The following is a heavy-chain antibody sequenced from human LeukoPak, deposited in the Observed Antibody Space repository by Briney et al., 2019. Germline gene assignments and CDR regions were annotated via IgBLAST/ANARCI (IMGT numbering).Heavy chain of an antibody. CDR1: GFTFSRYW. V-gene: IGHV3-74*01. D-gene: IGHD7-27*01. J-gene: IGHJ4*02. Sequence: PGGSLRLSCVASGFTFSRYWMHWVRQAPGKGLVWVSRINTDGSYTNYADSVKGRFTISRDNAKNTLYLQMNSLRAEDTAVYYCTRGGDRFDYWGQGTLVTVSS. CDR3: TRGGDRFDY. CDR2: INTDGSYT.